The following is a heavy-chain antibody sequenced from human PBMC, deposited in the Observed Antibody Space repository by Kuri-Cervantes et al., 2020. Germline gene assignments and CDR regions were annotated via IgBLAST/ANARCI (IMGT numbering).Heavy chain of an antibody. Sequence: SQTLSLTCAVSGYSISSDYYWGWIRQPPGKGLQWIGSIYHSGNTYHNPSLKRRVTISVDTSSNQFSLSLTSVTAADTAVYYCARGYGGQKDSWGQGTLVTVSS. CDR3: ARGYGGQKDS. D-gene: IGHD4/OR15-4a*01. CDR1: GYSISSDYY. J-gene: IGHJ4*02. V-gene: IGHV4-38-2*01. CDR2: IYHSGNT.